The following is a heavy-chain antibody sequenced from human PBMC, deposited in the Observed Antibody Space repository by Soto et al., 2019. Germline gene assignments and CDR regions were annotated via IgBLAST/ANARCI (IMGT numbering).Heavy chain of an antibody. CDR1: GGSISSSYW. CDR2: IYHSGST. V-gene: IGHV4-4*02. J-gene: IGHJ6*02. CDR3: ARVSGSSYYGMDV. Sequence: QVQLQESGPGLVKPSGTLSLTCAVSGGSISSSYWWSWVRQPPGKGLEWIGEIYHSGSTNYNTSLKSRVTISVDKAKNRFSLKVTSVTAADTAVYYCARVSGSSYYGMDVWGQGTTVTVSS.